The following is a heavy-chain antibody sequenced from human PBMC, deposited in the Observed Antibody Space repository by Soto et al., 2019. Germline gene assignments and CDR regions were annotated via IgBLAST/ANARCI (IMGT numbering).Heavy chain of an antibody. CDR2: VSAGGDMT. CDR1: GFTFSSYA. CDR3: ARGDRGGSGSPASYYYSGLDV. V-gene: IGHV3-23*01. D-gene: IGHD3-10*01. J-gene: IGHJ6*02. Sequence: VQLLESGGHLVQPGGSLRLSCAASGFTFSSYAMSWVGQAPGKGLEWVSSVSAGGDMTYYSDSVKGRFTISRDNSNNALFLQMNSLRIEDTALYYCARGDRGGSGSPASYYYSGLDVWGQGATVTVS.